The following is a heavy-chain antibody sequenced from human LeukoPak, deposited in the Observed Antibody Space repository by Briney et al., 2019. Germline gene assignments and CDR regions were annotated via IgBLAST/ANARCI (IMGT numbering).Heavy chain of an antibody. Sequence: SETLSLTCTVSGGSISPYYWSRIRQPPGKGLERLGYIYYSGNTEYKPSLKSRVAMSVDTSKDQFSLRLSSVTAADTAVYYCARSTGTTMFIDYWGQGTLVTVSS. V-gene: IGHV4-59*01. CDR1: GGSISPYY. CDR2: IYYSGNT. CDR3: ARSTGTTMFIDY. J-gene: IGHJ4*02. D-gene: IGHD3-10*02.